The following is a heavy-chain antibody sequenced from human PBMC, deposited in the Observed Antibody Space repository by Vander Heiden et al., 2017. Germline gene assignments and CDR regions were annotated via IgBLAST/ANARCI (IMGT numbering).Heavy chain of an antibody. CDR3: AKDPYYDGSGYYRYDY. D-gene: IGHD3-22*01. J-gene: IGHJ4*02. CDR2: ISGGRGTT. CDR1: EFTFSSYA. V-gene: IGHV3-23*01. Sequence: EAQLSVSGGGLLPPGGSLRLPCAPPEFTFSSYALHWVRQAPGKGLEWVSGISGGRGTTYYADAVKGRFTISRDNSKNTLYLQVKSLRAEDTAVYYCAKDPYYDGSGYYRYDYWGQGTLVTVSS.